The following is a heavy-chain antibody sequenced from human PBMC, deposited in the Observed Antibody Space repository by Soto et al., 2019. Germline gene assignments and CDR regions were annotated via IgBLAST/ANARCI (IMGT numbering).Heavy chain of an antibody. CDR3: ARDSDYDFWSGYCLLDY. V-gene: IGHV3-48*03. D-gene: IGHD3-3*01. CDR1: GFSFSSFE. J-gene: IGHJ4*02. CDR2: ISDSGSTM. Sequence: EVILVESGGGLARPGGSLRLSCATSGFSFSSFEMIWVRQAPGKGLEWISYISDSGSTMYYADSVKGRFTISRDNAKNSLYLKMNSLRIEDTAVYFCARDSDYDFWSGYCLLDYWGQGTLVTVSS.